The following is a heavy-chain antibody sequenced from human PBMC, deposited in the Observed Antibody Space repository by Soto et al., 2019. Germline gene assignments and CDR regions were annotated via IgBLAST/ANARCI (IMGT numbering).Heavy chain of an antibody. Sequence: PSETLSLTCAVYGGSFSGYYWSWIRQPPGKGLEWIGEINHSGSTNYNPSLKSRVTISVDTSKNQFSLKLSSVTAADTAVYYCARRIVVVPAEVVEHYHYGIAVWGQRTTVIVSS. V-gene: IGHV4-34*01. J-gene: IGHJ6*02. CDR2: INHSGST. CDR3: ARRIVVVPAEVVEHYHYGIAV. CDR1: GGSFSGYY. D-gene: IGHD2-2*01.